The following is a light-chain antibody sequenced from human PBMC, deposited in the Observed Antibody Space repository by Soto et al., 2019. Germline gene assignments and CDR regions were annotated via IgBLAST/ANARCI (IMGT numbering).Light chain of an antibody. CDR1: SSDVGGYNY. CDR3: SSYTSSSTVV. V-gene: IGLV2-14*01. Sequence: QSALTQPASVSGSPGQSITISCTGTSSDVGGYNYVSWYQQHPGKAPKLMIYDVSNRPSGVSNRFSGSKSGNTASLTISGLRAEDEAYYYCSSYTSSSTVVFGGGTKLTV. CDR2: DVS. J-gene: IGLJ2*01.